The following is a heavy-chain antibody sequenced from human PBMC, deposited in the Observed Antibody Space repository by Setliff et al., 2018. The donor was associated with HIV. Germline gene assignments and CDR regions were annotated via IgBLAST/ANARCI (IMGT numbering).Heavy chain of an antibody. D-gene: IGHD3-22*01. J-gene: IGHJ4*02. CDR3: ARCDYYDSSGTKADY. V-gene: IGHV3-30*02. CDR2: IHFDGTNK. CDR1: GFTFRSFG. Sequence: GGSLRLSCAASGFTFRSFGMHWVRQTPGKGLEWVALIHFDGTNKYYRDSVKGRFTISRDNSKNTLYLQMNSLRAEDTAVYYCARCDYYDSSGTKADYWGQGTLVTVSS.